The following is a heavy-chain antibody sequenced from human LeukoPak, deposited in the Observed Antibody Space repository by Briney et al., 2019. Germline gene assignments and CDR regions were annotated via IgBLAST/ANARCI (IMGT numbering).Heavy chain of an antibody. CDR3: ARAYYDFWSGYHDGMDV. D-gene: IGHD3-3*01. CDR2: INSDESST. J-gene: IGHJ6*02. V-gene: IGHV3-74*01. Sequence: GGSLRLSCAASGFTFSSYWMHWVRQAPGKGLVWVSRINSDESSTSYADSVKGRFTISRDNAKNTLYLQMNSLRAEDTAVYYCARAYYDFWSGYHDGMDVWGQGTTVTVSS. CDR1: GFTFSSYW.